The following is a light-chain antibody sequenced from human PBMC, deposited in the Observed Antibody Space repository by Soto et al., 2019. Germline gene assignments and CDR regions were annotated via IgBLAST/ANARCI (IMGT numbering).Light chain of an antibody. Sequence: DIQMTQSPSSLSASVGDRVTLTCRARQSISTDLICYQQKPRKSPKLLIYATSSLQSGVPSRLSGSASGTDFTLTISSVQPEDVATYYCQQSYSTHPGTFGQGTKVDIK. CDR3: QQSYSTHPGT. CDR2: ATS. J-gene: IGKJ1*01. CDR1: QSISTD. V-gene: IGKV1-39*01.